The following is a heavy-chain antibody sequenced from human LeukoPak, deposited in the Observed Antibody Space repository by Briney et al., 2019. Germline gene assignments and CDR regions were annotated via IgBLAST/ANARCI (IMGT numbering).Heavy chain of an antibody. CDR3: AREYTGYSSSWYIDY. J-gene: IGHJ4*02. V-gene: IGHV4-34*01. CDR1: GGSFSGYY. Sequence: SETLSLTCAVYGGSFSGYYWSWIRQPPGKGLEWIGEINHSGSTNYNPSLKSRVTISVDTSKNQFSLKLSSVTAADTAVYYCAREYTGYSSSWYIDYWGQGTLVTVSS. CDR2: INHSGST. D-gene: IGHD6-13*01.